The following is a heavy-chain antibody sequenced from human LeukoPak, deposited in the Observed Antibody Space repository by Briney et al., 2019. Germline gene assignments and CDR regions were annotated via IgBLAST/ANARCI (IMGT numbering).Heavy chain of an antibody. CDR1: GGSISSYY. D-gene: IGHD6-13*01. CDR2: IYYSGTT. V-gene: IGHV4-59*01. CDR3: ARGVYIAAAQYGY. Sequence: SETLSLTCTVSGGSISSYYWSWIRQPPGKGLEWIGYIYYSGTTNYNLSLKSRVTVSVDTSKNQFSLKLSSVTAADTAVYYCARGVYIAAAQYGYWGQGTLVTVSS. J-gene: IGHJ4*02.